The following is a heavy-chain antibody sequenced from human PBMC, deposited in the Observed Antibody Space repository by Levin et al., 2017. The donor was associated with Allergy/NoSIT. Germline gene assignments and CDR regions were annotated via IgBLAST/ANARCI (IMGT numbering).Heavy chain of an antibody. J-gene: IGHJ5*02. V-gene: IGHV2-26*01. D-gene: IGHD6-13*01. CDR3: ARTRIAAAGTRWFDP. CDR1: GFSLSNARMG. Sequence: SGPTLVKPTETLTLTCTVSGFSLSNARMGVSWIRQPPGKALEWLAHIFSNDEKSYSTSLKSRRTISKDTSKSQVVLTMTNMDPVDTATYYCARTRIAAAGTRWFDPWGQGTLVTVSS. CDR2: IFSNDEK.